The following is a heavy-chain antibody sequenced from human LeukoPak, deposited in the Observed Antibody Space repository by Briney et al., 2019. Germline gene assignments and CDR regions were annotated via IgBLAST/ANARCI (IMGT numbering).Heavy chain of an antibody. V-gene: IGHV3-21*01. D-gene: IGHD2-2*03. CDR3: ARLGSVMDIVVVPAAIGAAY. Sequence: GGSLRLSCAASGFTFSSYSMNWVRQAPGKGLEWVSSISSSSSYIYYADSVKGRFTISRDNSKNTLYLQMNSLRAEDTAVYYCARLGSVMDIVVVPAAIGAAYWGQGTLVTVSS. J-gene: IGHJ4*02. CDR1: GFTFSSYS. CDR2: ISSSSSYI.